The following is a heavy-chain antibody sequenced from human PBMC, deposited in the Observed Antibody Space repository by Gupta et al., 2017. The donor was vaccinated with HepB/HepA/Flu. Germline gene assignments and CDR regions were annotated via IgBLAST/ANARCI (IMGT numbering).Heavy chain of an antibody. V-gene: IGHV3-21*06. J-gene: IGHJ5*02. CDR2: ITAGSSYI. CDR3: ARRDYDPHSGGDWFNP. CDR1: GFSFSSYG. D-gene: IGHD3-3*01. Sequence: EAQLVESGGGLVKPGGSLRLSCAASGFSFSSYGMNWVRQAPGKGLEWVSFITAGSSYIDYADSVKGRYTISRDNAKNSLYLQMDSLRPEDTAIYYCARRDYDPHSGGDWFNPWGQGTLVTVSS.